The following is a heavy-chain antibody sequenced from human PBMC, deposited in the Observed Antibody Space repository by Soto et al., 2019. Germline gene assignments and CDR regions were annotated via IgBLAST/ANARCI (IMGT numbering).Heavy chain of an antibody. CDR3: ARTVLGPDLLADSFVDYYYYMDV. D-gene: IGHD3-9*01. Sequence: HSETLSLTCTVCGCSISNFYWSWIRQPPGKGLEWIGYVYYTGSTSYNPSLKRRVTFSADSSRGQFSLRLNSVTAADTAVYYCARTVLGPDLLADSFVDYYYYMDVWGQGTTVTVSS. CDR2: VYYTGST. CDR1: GCSISNFY. V-gene: IGHV4-59*08. J-gene: IGHJ6*03.